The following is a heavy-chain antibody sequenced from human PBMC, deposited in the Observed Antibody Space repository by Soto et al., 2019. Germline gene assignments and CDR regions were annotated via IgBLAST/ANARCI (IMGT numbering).Heavy chain of an antibody. CDR2: ISGSGDST. D-gene: IGHD6-19*01. CDR1: GFSFSSYA. J-gene: IGHJ4*02. Sequence: GSLRLSCAASGFSFSSYAMNWVRQAPGKGLEWVSVISGSGDSTYYADSVKGRFTISRDNSKNTLYLQMISLIAEDTAVYYCARRSSGWYFDYWGQGT. CDR3: ARRSSGWYFDY. V-gene: IGHV3-23*01.